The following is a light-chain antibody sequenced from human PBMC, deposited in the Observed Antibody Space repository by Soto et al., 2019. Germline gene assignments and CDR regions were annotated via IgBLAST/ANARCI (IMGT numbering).Light chain of an antibody. CDR1: SSDVGGYNY. J-gene: IGLJ1*01. Sequence: QAVVTQPPSASGSPGQSVTISCTGTSSDVGGYNYVSWYQHHPGKAPKLIIYEVYKRPSGVPDRFSGSKSGNTAALTVSGLQAEDEADYYCSSYVGTNSYVFGTGTKRTVL. CDR2: EVY. V-gene: IGLV2-8*01. CDR3: SSYVGTNSYV.